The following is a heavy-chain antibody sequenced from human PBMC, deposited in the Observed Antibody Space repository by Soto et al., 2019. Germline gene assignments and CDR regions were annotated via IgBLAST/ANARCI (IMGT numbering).Heavy chain of an antibody. J-gene: IGHJ4*02. D-gene: IGHD3-10*01. CDR1: GFTFSSYG. CDR2: ISYDGSNK. CDR3: AKDGHYYGSGSPLGYYFDY. Sequence: QVQLVESGGGVVQPGRSLRLSCAASGFTFSSYGMHWVRQAPGKGLEWVAVISYDGSNKYYADSVKGRFTISRDNSKNPLYLQMNSLRAEDTAVYYCAKDGHYYGSGSPLGYYFDYWGQGTLVTVSS. V-gene: IGHV3-30*18.